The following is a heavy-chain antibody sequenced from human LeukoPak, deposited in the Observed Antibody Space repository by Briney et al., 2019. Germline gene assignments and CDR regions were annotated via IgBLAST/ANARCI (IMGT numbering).Heavy chain of an antibody. CDR3: ARASITRVAFDI. CDR1: GGSFSGYY. CDR2: INHSGST. V-gene: IGHV4-34*01. J-gene: IGHJ3*02. D-gene: IGHD3-10*01. Sequence: SETLSLTCAVYGGSFSGYYWSWIRQPPGKGLEWIGEINHSGSTNYNPSLKSRVTISVDTSKNQFSLKLSSVTAADTAVYYCARASITRVAFDIWGQGTMVTVSS.